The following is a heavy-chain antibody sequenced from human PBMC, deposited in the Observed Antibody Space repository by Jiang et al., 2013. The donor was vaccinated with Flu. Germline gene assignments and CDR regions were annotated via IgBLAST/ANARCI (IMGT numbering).Heavy chain of an antibody. CDR2: IYYSGST. V-gene: IGHV4-59*08. D-gene: IGHD1-26*01. CDR3: ARQRRRMVGATNHNWFDP. Sequence: GLVKPSETLSLTCTVSGGSISSYYWSWIRQPPGKGLEWIGYIYYSGSTNYNPSLKSRVTISVDTSKNQFSLKLSSVTAADTAVYYCARQRRRMVGATNHNWFDPWGQGTLVTVSS. CDR1: GGSISSYY. J-gene: IGHJ5*02.